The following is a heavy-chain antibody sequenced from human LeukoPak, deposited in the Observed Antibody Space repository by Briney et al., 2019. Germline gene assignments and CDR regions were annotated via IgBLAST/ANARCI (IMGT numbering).Heavy chain of an antibody. D-gene: IGHD5-12*01. J-gene: IGHJ4*02. V-gene: IGHV4-31*03. CDR3: ARSKRGYEYYFDY. Sequence: SQTLSLTCTVSGGSISSGGYYWSWIRQHPGKGLEWIGYIYYSGSTYYNPSLKSRVTISVDTSKNQFSLKVSSVTAADTAVYYCARSKRGYEYYFDYWGQGTLVTVSS. CDR2: IYYSGST. CDR1: GGSISSGGYY.